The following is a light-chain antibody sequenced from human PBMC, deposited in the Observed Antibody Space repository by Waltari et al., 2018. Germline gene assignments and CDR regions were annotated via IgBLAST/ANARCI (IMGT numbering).Light chain of an antibody. CDR3: AAWDDSLNAWV. CDR2: TNH. Sequence: QSVLTQPPSASGTPGQSVTISCSGSSSNIGSNTVNWYQQLPGTAPKLLIYTNHKRPSGVPGRFAASKSGTSASLAISGLQSGDGADFYCAAWDDSLNAWVFGGGTKLTVL. CDR1: SSNIGSNT. V-gene: IGLV1-44*01. J-gene: IGLJ3*02.